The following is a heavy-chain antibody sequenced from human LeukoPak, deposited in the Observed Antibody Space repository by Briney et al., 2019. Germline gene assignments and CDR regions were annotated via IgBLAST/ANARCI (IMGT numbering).Heavy chain of an antibody. CDR1: GLTIRTSW. D-gene: IGHD1-14*01. CDR2: IKSDGSIT. CDR3: ASLDTGY. Sequence: GGSLRLSCAASGLTIRTSWMHWVRQAPGKGLVWVSRIKSDGSITSYTDSVKGRFTISRDNAKNSLYLQMNSLRAEDTAVYYCASLDTGYWGQGTLVTVSS. J-gene: IGHJ4*02. V-gene: IGHV3-74*01.